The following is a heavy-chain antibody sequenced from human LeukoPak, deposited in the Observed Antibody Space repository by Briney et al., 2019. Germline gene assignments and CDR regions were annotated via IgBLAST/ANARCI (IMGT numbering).Heavy chain of an antibody. CDR3: ASSIASYYYDSSGYPFDY. V-gene: IGHV4-34*01. CDR2: INHSGST. CDR1: GGSFSGYY. Sequence: SETLSLTCAVYGGSFSGYYWSWIRQPPGKGLEWIGEINHSGSTNYNPSLKSRVTISVDTSKNQFSLKLSSVTAADTAVYCCASSIASYYYDSSGYPFDYWGQGTLVTVSS. D-gene: IGHD3-22*01. J-gene: IGHJ4*02.